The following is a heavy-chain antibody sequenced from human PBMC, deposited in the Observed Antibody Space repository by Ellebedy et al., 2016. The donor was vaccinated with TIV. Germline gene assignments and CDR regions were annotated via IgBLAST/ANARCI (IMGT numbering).Heavy chain of an antibody. J-gene: IGHJ2*01. CDR3: AKGSAAGTPGGYFDL. V-gene: IGHV3-23*01. CDR2: ISGSGGST. Sequence: GESLKISCAASGFTFSSYAMSWVRQAPGKGLEWVSAISGSGGSTYYADSVKGRFTISRDNSKNTLYLQMNSLRAEDTAVYYCAKGSAAGTPGGYFDLWGRGTLVTVSS. D-gene: IGHD6-13*01. CDR1: GFTFSSYA.